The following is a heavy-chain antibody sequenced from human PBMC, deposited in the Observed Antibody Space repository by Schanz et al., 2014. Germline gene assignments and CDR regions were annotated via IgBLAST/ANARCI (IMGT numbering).Heavy chain of an antibody. J-gene: IGHJ6*02. Sequence: QVQLQESGPGLVKPSQTLSLTCTVSGGSISSGSYYWSWIRQPAGRGLEWIGRIYTSGSTNYNPSIKSGGTITVPASKDQCPLKLGSVTAADTAVYYCARDVGGCSSSTSCYAFEIWGQGTSVTVSS. CDR3: ARDVGGCSSSTSCYAFEI. CDR2: IYTSGST. V-gene: IGHV4-61*02. CDR1: GGSISSGSYY. D-gene: IGHD2-2*01.